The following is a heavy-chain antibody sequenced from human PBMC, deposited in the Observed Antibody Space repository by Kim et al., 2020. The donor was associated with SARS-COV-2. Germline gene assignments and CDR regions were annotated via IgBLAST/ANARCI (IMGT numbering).Heavy chain of an antibody. CDR2: DESSK. Sequence: DESSKYCADCVKGRFTLSKDSTKNTLDLQMNSLGAEDTAVYYCARKVRMDVWGQETTVTVSS. J-gene: IGHJ6*02. CDR3: ARKVRMDV. V-gene: IGHV3-33*01.